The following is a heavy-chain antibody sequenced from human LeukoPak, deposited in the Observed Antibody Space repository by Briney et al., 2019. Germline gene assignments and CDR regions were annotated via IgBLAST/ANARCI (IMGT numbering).Heavy chain of an antibody. D-gene: IGHD3-10*01. V-gene: IGHV4-39*07. CDR3: ARAGSDAFDI. Sequence: GSLRLSCAASGFTFSSYAMHWVRQPPGKGLEWIGSIYYSGSTYYNPSLKSRVTISVDTSKNQFSLKLSSVTAADTAVYYCARAGSDAFDIWGQGTMVTVSS. J-gene: IGHJ3*02. CDR2: IYYSGST. CDR1: GFTFSSYA.